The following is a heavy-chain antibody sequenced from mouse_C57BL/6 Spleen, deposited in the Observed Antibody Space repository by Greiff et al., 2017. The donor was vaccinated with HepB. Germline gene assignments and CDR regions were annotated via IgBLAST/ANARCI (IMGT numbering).Heavy chain of an antibody. J-gene: IGHJ4*01. V-gene: IGHV1-55*01. Sequence: VHLLESGAELVKPGASVKMSCKASGYTFTSYLITWVKQRPGQGLEWIGDIYPGSGSTNYNEKFKSKAILTVDTSSTTAYMQLSSLTSEDSAVYYCARDDYDGVYAMDYWGQGTSVTVSS. CDR2: IYPGSGST. D-gene: IGHD2-4*01. CDR1: GYTFTSYL. CDR3: ARDDYDGVYAMDY.